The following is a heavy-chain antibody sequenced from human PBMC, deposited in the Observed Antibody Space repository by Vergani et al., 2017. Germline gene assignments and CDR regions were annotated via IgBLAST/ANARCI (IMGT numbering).Heavy chain of an antibody. CDR3: ARDKAAAGIRYYYCMDV. D-gene: IGHD6-13*01. CDR1: GYTFTSYA. Sequence: QVQLVQSGSELKKPGASVKVSCKASGYTFTSYAMNWVRQAPGQGLEWMGWNNTNTGNPTYAQGFTGRFVFDLDTSVSTAYLQISSLNAEDTAVYYCARDKAAAGIRYYYCMDVWGKGTTVTVSS. V-gene: IGHV7-4-1*02. CDR2: NNTNTGNP. J-gene: IGHJ6*03.